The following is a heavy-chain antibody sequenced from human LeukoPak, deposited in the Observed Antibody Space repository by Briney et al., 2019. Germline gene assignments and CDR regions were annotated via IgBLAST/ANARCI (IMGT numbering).Heavy chain of an antibody. V-gene: IGHV4-34*01. CDR1: GGSFSGYY. J-gene: IGHJ4*02. D-gene: IGHD4-17*01. Sequence: SETLSLTCAVYGGSFSGYYWSWIRQPPGKGLEWIGEINHSGSTNCNPSLKSRVTISVDTSKNQFSLKLSSVTAADTAVYYCARGLWTTVTTPFDYWGQGTLVTVSS. CDR2: INHSGST. CDR3: ARGLWTTVTTPFDY.